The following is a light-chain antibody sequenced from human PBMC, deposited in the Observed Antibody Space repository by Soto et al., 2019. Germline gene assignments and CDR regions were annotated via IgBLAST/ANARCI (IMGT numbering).Light chain of an antibody. CDR3: SSYTSSTTPLYV. CDR2: DVS. CDR1: SSDVGGYNY. Sequence: QSALTQPASVSGSPGQSITISCTGTSSDVGGYNYVSWYQQHPGKAPKLMISDVSNRPSGVSNRFSASKSGNTASLTISGLQAEDEADYYCSSYTSSTTPLYVFGTGTKLTV. J-gene: IGLJ1*01. V-gene: IGLV2-14*01.